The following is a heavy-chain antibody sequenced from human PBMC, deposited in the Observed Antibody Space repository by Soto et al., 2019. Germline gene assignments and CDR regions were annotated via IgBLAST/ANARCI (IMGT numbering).Heavy chain of an antibody. CDR3: ARDRLGYDILTGPRYGMDV. V-gene: IGHV3-30-3*01. CDR1: GFTFSSYA. CDR2: ISYDGDNK. Sequence: GGSLRLSCAASGFTFSSYAVHWVRQAPGKGLEWVAVISYDGDNKFFALSVKGRFTISRDNSKNTLHLQMNSLRPDDTAVYYCARDRLGYDILTGPRYGMDVWGQGTTVTVSS. D-gene: IGHD3-9*01. J-gene: IGHJ6*02.